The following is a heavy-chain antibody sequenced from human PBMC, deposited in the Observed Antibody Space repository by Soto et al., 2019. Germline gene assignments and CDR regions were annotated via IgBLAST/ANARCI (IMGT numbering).Heavy chain of an antibody. CDR2: IIPSFGTA. J-gene: IGHJ6*02. CDR1: GGTFSSYA. V-gene: IGHV1-69*01. D-gene: IGHD6-13*01. CDR3: ARDYGQQLVYYYGMDV. Sequence: QVQLVQSGAEVKKPGSSVKVSCKASGGTFSSYAISWVRQAPGQGLDWMGGIIPSFGTANYAQKFQGRVTITADESTSTAYMELSSLRSEDTAVYYCARDYGQQLVYYYGMDVWGQGTTVTVSS.